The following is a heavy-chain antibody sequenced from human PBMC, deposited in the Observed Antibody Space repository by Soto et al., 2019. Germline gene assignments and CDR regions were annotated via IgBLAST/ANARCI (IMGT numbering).Heavy chain of an antibody. V-gene: IGHV4-61*01. Sequence: SLPWGGADGSSNGASHYWIWIRQPPGKGLEWIGHMFYSGSTNYNPSLKSRVTISGDTSKNQFSLKLSSVTAADSAVYYCARLVRSLHFDYWGQGTPVTGSS. J-gene: IGHJ4*02. D-gene: IGHD2-8*02. CDR1: DGSSNGASHY. CDR3: ARLVRSLHFDY. CDR2: MFYSGST.